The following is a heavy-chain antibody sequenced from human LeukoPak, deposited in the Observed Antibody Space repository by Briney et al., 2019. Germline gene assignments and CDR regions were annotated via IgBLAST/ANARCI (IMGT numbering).Heavy chain of an antibody. CDR1: GYSFPTYW. D-gene: IGHD2-2*03. Sequence: GESLKISCRASGYSFPTYWIAWVRQMPGKRLEWLGIIYPDESNIRSSPSLQGQVPISADKSISTAYLQWSSLKASDTAMYYCARPPSRGYSSSFEYWGQGTLVTVSS. CDR2: IYPDESNI. CDR3: ARPPSRGYSSSFEY. J-gene: IGHJ4*02. V-gene: IGHV5-51*01.